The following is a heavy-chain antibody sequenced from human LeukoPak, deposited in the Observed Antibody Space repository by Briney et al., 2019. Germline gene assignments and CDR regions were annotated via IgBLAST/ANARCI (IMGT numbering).Heavy chain of an antibody. CDR1: GYSFTTYD. D-gene: IGHD3-22*01. Sequence: GASVKVSCKASGYSFTTYDINWVRQAPGQGLEWMGWMRPKKSDTGYARKFQDRVTLTWNISTGTAYMELNSLTAEDTAVYFCAGGPPEDTSSGYWGQGTLVTVSS. CDR2: MRPKKSDT. CDR3: AGGPPEDTSSGY. J-gene: IGHJ4*02. V-gene: IGHV1-8*01.